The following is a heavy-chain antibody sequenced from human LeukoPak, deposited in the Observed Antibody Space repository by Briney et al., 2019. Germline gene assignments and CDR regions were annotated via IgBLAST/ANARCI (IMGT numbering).Heavy chain of an antibody. J-gene: IGHJ5*01. V-gene: IGHV1-18*01. CDR2: VSANNGDT. CDR1: GYTFVSFG. Sequence: ASVKVSCKASGYTFVSFGISWVRQAPGQGLEWMGWVSANNGDTIYTGKFQDRVTMTTDTSTNTAYMEVRSLRSDDTAVYYCARDRRDWFDSWGQGTLVTVSS. CDR3: ARDRRDWFDS.